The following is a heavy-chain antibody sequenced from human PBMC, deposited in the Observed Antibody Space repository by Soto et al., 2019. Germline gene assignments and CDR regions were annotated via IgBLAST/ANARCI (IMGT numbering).Heavy chain of an antibody. CDR3: ARGGKIYDDVWGSYRFKYGMDG. D-gene: IGHD3-16*02. V-gene: IGHV4-34*01. Sequence: PSETLSLTCAVYGGSFSGYYWSWIRQPPGKGLEWIGEINHSGSTNYNPSLKSRVTISVDTSKNQFSLKLSSVTAADTAVYYCARGGKIYDDVWGSYRFKYGMDGRAQRTTVTVSS. J-gene: IGHJ6*02. CDR1: GGSFSGYY. CDR2: INHSGST.